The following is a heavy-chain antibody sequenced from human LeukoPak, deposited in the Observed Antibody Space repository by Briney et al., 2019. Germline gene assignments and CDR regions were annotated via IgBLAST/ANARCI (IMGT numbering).Heavy chain of an antibody. CDR1: GGSISSSSYY. CDR2: IYYSGST. V-gene: IGHV4-39*01. CDR3: ARRDIVLMVY. D-gene: IGHD2-8*01. Sequence: SETLSLTCTVSGGSISSSSYYWGWIRQPPGKGLEWIGSIYYSGSTYYNPSLTSRVIISVDTSKNQFSLKLSSVTAADTAVYYCARRDIVLMVYWGQGTLVTVSS. J-gene: IGHJ4*02.